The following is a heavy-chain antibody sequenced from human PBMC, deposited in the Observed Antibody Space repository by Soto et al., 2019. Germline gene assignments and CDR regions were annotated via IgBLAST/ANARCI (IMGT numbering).Heavy chain of an antibody. CDR2: IYSGGST. CDR1: GFTVSSNY. D-gene: IGHD3-22*01. V-gene: IGHV3-66*01. Sequence: GGSLRLSCAASGFTVSSNYMSWVRQAPGKGLEWVSVIYSGGSTYYADSVKGRFTISRDNSKNTLYLQMNSLRAEDTAVYYCARDPPYYYDSSGYSYHLWGQGTLVTVSS. J-gene: IGHJ5*02. CDR3: ARDPPYYYDSSGYSYHL.